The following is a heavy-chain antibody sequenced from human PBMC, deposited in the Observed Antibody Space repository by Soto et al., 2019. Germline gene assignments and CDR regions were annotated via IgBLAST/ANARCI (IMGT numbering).Heavy chain of an antibody. D-gene: IGHD3-10*01. V-gene: IGHV3-30*18. CDR2: IIYDGSKR. J-gene: IGHJ6*02. CDR1: GFRFNSSG. CDR3: AKDLHEFASFFVSGMDA. Sequence: PGGSLRLSCAASGFRFNSSGMHWVRQAPGKGLEWVAVIIYDGSKREYADSVKGRFTVSRDNSKDTVYLQMNNLRPEDTGVYYCAKDLHEFASFFVSGMDAWGQGKTVTLSS.